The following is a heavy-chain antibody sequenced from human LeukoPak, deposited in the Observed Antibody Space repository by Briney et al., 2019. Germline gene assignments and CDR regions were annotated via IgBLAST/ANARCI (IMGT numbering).Heavy chain of an antibody. CDR2: IIPILGIA. CDR3: ASRAVAARGYFDY. CDR1: GYTFTSYG. D-gene: IGHD6-19*01. J-gene: IGHJ4*02. V-gene: IGHV1-69*04. Sequence: GASVKVSCKASGYTFTSYGISWVRQAPGQGLEWMGRIIPILGIANYAQKFQGRVTITADKSTSTAYMELSSLRSEDTAVYYCASRAVAARGYFDYWGQGTLVTVSS.